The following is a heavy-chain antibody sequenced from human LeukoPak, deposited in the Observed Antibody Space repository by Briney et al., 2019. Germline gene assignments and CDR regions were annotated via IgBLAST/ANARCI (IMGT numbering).Heavy chain of an antibody. D-gene: IGHD1-26*01. J-gene: IGHJ4*02. CDR2: IYHGGST. CDR1: GASISSGGDS. CDR3: ARGGLGVGAIRIDC. Sequence: SQTLSLTCGVSGASISSGGDSWSWIRQPPGKGLEWIGYIYHGGSTYYNPSLKSRVTISVDSSKNQLSLRLSSVTAADTAMYYCARGGLGVGAIRIDCWGQGTLVTVSS. V-gene: IGHV4-30-2*01.